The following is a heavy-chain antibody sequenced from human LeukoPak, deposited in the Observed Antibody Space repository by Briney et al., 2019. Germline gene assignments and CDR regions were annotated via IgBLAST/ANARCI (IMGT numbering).Heavy chain of an antibody. CDR1: GYSFTNYW. J-gene: IGHJ4*02. Sequence: ESLKISCTGSGYSFTNYWIGWVRQMPGKGLEWMGIIYPGDSDTRYSPSFQGQVTISAGKSISTAYLQWSSLKASDTAMYCCARRGEYSNGLDYYFDYWGQGTLVTVSS. CDR3: ARRGEYSNGLDYYFDY. CDR2: IYPGDSDT. D-gene: IGHD4-11*01. V-gene: IGHV5-51*01.